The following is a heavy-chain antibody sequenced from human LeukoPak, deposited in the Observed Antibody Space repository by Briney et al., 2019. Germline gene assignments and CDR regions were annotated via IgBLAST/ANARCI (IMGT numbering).Heavy chain of an antibody. CDR3: ARLWFGEYSSYFDY. CDR1: GGSISSSNW. J-gene: IGHJ4*02. V-gene: IGHV4-4*02. Sequence: SGTLSLTCAVSGGSISSSNWWSWVRQPPGKGLEWIGEIYHSGSTNYNPSLKSRVTISVDKSKNQFSLKLSSVTAADTAVYYCARLWFGEYSSYFDYWGQGTLVTVSS. D-gene: IGHD3-10*01. CDR2: IYHSGST.